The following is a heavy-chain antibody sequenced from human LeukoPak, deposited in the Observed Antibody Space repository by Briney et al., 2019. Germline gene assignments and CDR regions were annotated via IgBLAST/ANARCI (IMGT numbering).Heavy chain of an antibody. CDR2: VDYDGDNT. D-gene: IGHD5-12*01. CDR1: GFAFPNYA. Sequence: GGSLRLSCAASGFAFPNYAMNWVRQAPGKGLEWVSNVDYDGDNTYYADPVKGRFVMSRDNSKNTLYLQMNSPRAEDTAIYYCVKGTWIRGQGTLVTVSS. CDR3: VKGTWI. J-gene: IGHJ1*01. V-gene: IGHV3-23*01.